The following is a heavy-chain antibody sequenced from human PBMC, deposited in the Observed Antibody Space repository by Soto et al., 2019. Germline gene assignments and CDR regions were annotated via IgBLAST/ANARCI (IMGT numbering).Heavy chain of an antibody. CDR1: GFTFSNAW. V-gene: IGHV3-15*01. J-gene: IGHJ4*02. Sequence: GGSLRLSCAASGFTFSNAWMSWVRQAPGKGLEWVGRIKSKTDGGTTDYAAPVKGRFTISRDDSKKTLYLHMNRLRTEDTAVYYCTTGIMITFGGVIVPTYWGQGTLVTVYS. CDR3: TTGIMITFGGVIVPTY. D-gene: IGHD3-16*02. CDR2: IKSKTDGGTT.